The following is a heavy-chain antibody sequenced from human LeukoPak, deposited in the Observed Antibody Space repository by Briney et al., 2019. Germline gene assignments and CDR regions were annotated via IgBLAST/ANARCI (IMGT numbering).Heavy chain of an antibody. CDR2: ITSSSSYI. V-gene: IGHV3-21*06. CDR1: GFTFSRNS. CDR3: ARDPYSGNYGAYYYYYMDV. J-gene: IGHJ6*03. Sequence: PGGSLRLSCAASGFTFSRNSMSWVRQAPGKGLEWVSSITSSSSYIYYADSVKGRFTISRDNAKNSLYLQMDSLRVEDTAEYYCARDPYSGNYGAYYYYYMDVWGKGTTVTVSS. D-gene: IGHD1-26*01.